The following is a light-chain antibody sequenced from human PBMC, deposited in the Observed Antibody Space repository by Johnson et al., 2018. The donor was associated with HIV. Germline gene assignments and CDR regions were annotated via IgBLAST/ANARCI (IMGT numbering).Light chain of an antibody. CDR3: GTWDTSLRVGF. V-gene: IGLV1-51*01. CDR1: SSNIGNNY. CDR2: DNN. J-gene: IGLJ1*01. Sequence: LTQPPSVSAAPGQKVTISCSGSSSNIGNNYVSWYQQIPGRAPKLLIYDNNKRPSGIPDRFSGSKSGTSATLGITGLQTGDEADYYCGTWDTSLRVGFFGTGTKVTVL.